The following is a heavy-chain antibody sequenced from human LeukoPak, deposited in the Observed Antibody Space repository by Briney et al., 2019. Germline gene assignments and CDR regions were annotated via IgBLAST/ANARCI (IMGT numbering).Heavy chain of an antibody. J-gene: IGHJ5*02. CDR2: INSDGSST. Sequence: GGSLRLSCAASGFTFSSYWMHWVRQAPGKGLVWVSRINSDGSSTSYADSVKGRFTISRDNAKNTLYLQMNSLRAEDTAVYYCARDRLKTYCGGDCYSFWFDPWGQGTLVTVSS. D-gene: IGHD2-21*02. V-gene: IGHV3-74*01. CDR1: GFTFSSYW. CDR3: ARDRLKTYCGGDCYSFWFDP.